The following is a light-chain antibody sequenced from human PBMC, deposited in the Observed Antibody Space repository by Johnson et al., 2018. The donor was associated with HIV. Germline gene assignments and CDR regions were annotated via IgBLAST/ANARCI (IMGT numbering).Light chain of an antibody. CDR3: GTWDARLSPLYV. Sequence: QPVLTQPPSVSAAPGQKVTISCSGSSSNIGNNYVSWYQQLPGTVPKLLIYDNNKRPSGIPDRFSGSKSGTSATLGITGLQTGDEADYYCGTWDARLSPLYVFGTVTTITVL. CDR1: SSNIGNNY. V-gene: IGLV1-51*01. J-gene: IGLJ1*01. CDR2: DNN.